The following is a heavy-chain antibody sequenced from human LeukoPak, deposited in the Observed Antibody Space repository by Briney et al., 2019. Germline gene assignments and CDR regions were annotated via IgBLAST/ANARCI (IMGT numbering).Heavy chain of an antibody. V-gene: IGHV1-46*01. CDR3: ARDRVGGIFDY. Sequence: ASVKVSCKASGYTFTSYYMHWVRQAPGQGLEWMGIINPSGGSTSYAQKFQGRVTMTRDMSTSTVYMELSSLRSEDTAVYYCARDRVGGIFDYWGQGTLVTVSS. J-gene: IGHJ4*02. D-gene: IGHD6-19*01. CDR2: INPSGGST. CDR1: GYTFTSYY.